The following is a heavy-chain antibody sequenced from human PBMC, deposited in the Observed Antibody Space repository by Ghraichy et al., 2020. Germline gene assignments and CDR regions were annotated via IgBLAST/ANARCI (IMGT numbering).Heavy chain of an antibody. D-gene: IGHD6-6*01. CDR3: ARYRRRPVYFDI. J-gene: IGHJ4*01. V-gene: IGHV3-7*03. Sequence: GGSLRLSCAASGFTFSDYWMSWVRQAPGKGLEWVANIKQDGSEQSYVDSVRGRFTISRDNAKNSLYLHMNSLRAEDTAVYYCARYRRRPVYFDIWGQGTMVTVSS. CDR1: GFTFSDYW. CDR2: IKQDGSEQ.